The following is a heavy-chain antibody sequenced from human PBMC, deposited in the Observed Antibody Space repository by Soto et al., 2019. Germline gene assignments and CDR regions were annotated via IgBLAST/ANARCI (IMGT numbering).Heavy chain of an antibody. CDR1: GFTFSHYA. V-gene: IGHV3-30*18. D-gene: IGHD1-26*01. Sequence: QVQLVGSGGGVVQPGRSLRLSCAASGFTFSHYAMHWARQAPGKGLEWVALMSYDGSNEYYADSVKGRFTISRDNSKNTLYLQMNSLRAEDTAVYYCAKDGSHNFDYWGQGTLVTVSS. CDR2: MSYDGSNE. J-gene: IGHJ4*02. CDR3: AKDGSHNFDY.